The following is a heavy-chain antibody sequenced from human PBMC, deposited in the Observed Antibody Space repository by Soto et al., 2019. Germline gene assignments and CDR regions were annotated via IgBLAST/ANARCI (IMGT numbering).Heavy chain of an antibody. CDR1: GYTFNSYY. J-gene: IGHJ6*04. Sequence: ASVKVSCKASGYTFNSYYMHWVLQAPGQGLEWMGWINPNSGGTNYAQKFQGWVTMTRDTSISTAYMELSRLRSDDTVVYFCARDYDFGSGQIMDVLGKGTTVTGST. D-gene: IGHD3-3*01. V-gene: IGHV1-2*04. CDR3: ARDYDFGSGQIMDV. CDR2: INPNSGGT.